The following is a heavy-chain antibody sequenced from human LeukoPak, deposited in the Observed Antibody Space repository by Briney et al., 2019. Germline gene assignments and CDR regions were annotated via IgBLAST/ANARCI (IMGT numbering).Heavy chain of an antibody. CDR1: EFTFSSYW. Sequence: GGSLRLSCTASEFTFSSYWMSWVRQAPGKGLEWVANINQDGSKKYSVDSVKGRFTIYRDNAKNSLYLKMTSLRAEDTAVYYCAGTWSLYDAFDIWGQGTMVTVSS. V-gene: IGHV3-7*01. CDR2: INQDGSKK. D-gene: IGHD6-13*01. J-gene: IGHJ3*02. CDR3: AGTWSLYDAFDI.